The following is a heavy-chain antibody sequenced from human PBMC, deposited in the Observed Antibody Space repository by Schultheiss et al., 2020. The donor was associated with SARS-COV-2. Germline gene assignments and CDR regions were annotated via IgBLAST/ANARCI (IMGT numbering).Heavy chain of an antibody. Sequence: SETLSLTCAVYGGSFSGYYWSWIRQPPGKGLEWIGEIDHSGGTNYNPSLKSRVTISVDTSKNQFSLKLSSVTAADTAVYFCATDRVGPTTDFDHWGQGTLVTVSS. CDR1: GGSFSGYY. CDR3: ATDRVGPTTDFDH. D-gene: IGHD1-26*01. V-gene: IGHV4-34*01. CDR2: IDHSGGT. J-gene: IGHJ4*02.